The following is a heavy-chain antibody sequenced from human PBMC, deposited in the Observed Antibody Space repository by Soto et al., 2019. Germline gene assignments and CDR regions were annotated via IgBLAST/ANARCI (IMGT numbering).Heavy chain of an antibody. Sequence: QITLKESGPTLVKPTQTLTLTCTLSGFSLSTSGVGVGWIRQPPGKALEWLALIYWDDDKRYSPSLKSRDTLTKDTSKNQVALTMTNMDPVDTATYYCTLSTIVGTILRFDFWGQGTLVTVSS. V-gene: IGHV2-5*02. CDR3: TLSTIVGTILRFDF. CDR2: IYWDDDK. CDR1: GFSLSTSGVG. J-gene: IGHJ4*02. D-gene: IGHD5-12*01.